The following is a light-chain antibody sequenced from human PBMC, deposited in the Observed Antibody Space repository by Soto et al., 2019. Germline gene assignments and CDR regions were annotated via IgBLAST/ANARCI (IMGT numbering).Light chain of an antibody. CDR1: QDINNY. Sequence: DIQMTQSPSSLSASVGDRVTITCQASQDINNYLNWYQQKPGKAPKLLIYDASNLETGVPSRFNGSGSGTHFTFTISSLQPADFATYSCQQYDNLILTFGGGTKVEIK. J-gene: IGKJ4*01. CDR3: QQYDNLILT. V-gene: IGKV1-33*01. CDR2: DAS.